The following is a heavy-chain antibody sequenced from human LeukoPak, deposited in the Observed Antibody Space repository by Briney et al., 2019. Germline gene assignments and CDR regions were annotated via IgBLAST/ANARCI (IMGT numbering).Heavy chain of an antibody. J-gene: IGHJ3*02. Sequence: PSETLSLTCAVSGASISSYDWSWIRQPPGKGLEWIGGIYNSGRTNDNPSLKSRVTISKDTSKNQVSLNLRSVTAADTAVYYYARDRPAEKISVWFGGPPAGLDPFDIWGQGKMVIVSS. V-gene: IGHV4-59*01. CDR1: GASISSYD. CDR2: IYNSGRT. D-gene: IGHD3-10*01. CDR3: ARDRPAEKISVWFGGPPAGLDPFDI.